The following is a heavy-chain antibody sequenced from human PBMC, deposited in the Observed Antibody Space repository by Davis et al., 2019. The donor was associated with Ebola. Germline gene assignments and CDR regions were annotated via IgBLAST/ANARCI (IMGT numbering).Heavy chain of an antibody. CDR2: IKQDGSEK. CDR1: GFTFSSYW. Sequence: GESLKISCAASGFTFSSYWMSWVRQAPGKGLEWVANIKQDGSEKYYVDSVKGRFTISRDNSKNTLYLQMNSLRAEDTAVYYCARGRYCSSTSCANWFDPWGQGTLVTVSS. V-gene: IGHV3-7*03. D-gene: IGHD2-2*01. CDR3: ARGRYCSSTSCANWFDP. J-gene: IGHJ5*02.